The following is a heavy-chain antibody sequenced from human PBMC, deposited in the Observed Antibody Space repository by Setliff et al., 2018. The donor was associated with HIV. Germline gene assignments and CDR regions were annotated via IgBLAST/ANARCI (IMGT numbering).Heavy chain of an antibody. CDR1: GGAFSGYY. V-gene: IGHV4-34*01. Sequence: KTSETLSLTCAVYGGAFSGYYWTWIRQSPGRGLEWIGEVNHKGYLNYNPSRKSRVTISRDPSTKQFSLKMTSMTAADTAVYYCAAFFVTPLMTQDFWGQGTLVTVSS. CDR3: AAFFVTPLMTQDF. D-gene: IGHD4-17*01. CDR2: VNHKGYL. J-gene: IGHJ4*02.